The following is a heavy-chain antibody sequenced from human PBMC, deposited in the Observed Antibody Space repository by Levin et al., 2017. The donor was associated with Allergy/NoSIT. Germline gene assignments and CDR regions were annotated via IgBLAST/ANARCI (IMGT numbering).Heavy chain of an antibody. Sequence: PGGSLRLSCAASGFSFSSYAMSWVRQAPGKGLEWVSAISDSGGTTYYADSVKGRFTISRDNSKNTLYLQMNSLRAEDTAVYYCAKDLLSGYSYGRFDYWGQGTLVTVSS. CDR2: ISDSGGTT. D-gene: IGHD5-18*01. V-gene: IGHV3-23*01. CDR1: GFSFSSYA. J-gene: IGHJ4*02. CDR3: AKDLLSGYSYGRFDY.